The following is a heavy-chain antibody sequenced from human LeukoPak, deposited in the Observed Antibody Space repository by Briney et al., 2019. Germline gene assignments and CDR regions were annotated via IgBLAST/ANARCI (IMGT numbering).Heavy chain of an antibody. CDR3: ARGLQETLAWLKALSAFDI. CDR2: ISSSGSTI. Sequence: GGSLRLSCAASGFTFSSYEMNWVRQAPGKGLEWVSYISSSGSTIYYADSVKGRFTISRDNAKNSLYLQMNSLRAEDTAVYYCARGLQETLAWLKALSAFDIWGQGTMVAVSS. CDR1: GFTFSSYE. D-gene: IGHD5-24*01. J-gene: IGHJ3*02. V-gene: IGHV3-48*03.